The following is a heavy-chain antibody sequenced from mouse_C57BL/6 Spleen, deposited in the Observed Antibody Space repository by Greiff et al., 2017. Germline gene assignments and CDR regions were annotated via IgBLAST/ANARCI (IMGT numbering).Heavy chain of an antibody. CDR1: GYAFTNYL. J-gene: IGHJ4*01. Sequence: QVQLQQSGAELVRPGTSVKVSCKASGYAFTNYLIEWVKQRPGQGLEWIGVINPGSGGTNYNEKFKGKATLTAAKSSSTAYMQLSSLTSEDSAVYFCARGERYAMDYWGQGTSVTVSS. CDR3: ARGERYAMDY. CDR2: INPGSGGT. V-gene: IGHV1-54*01.